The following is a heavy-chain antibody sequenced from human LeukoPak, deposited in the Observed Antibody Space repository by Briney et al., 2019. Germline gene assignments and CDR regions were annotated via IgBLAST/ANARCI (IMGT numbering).Heavy chain of an antibody. V-gene: IGHV4-4*02. CDR3: ARTAAAGLASDY. CDR2: IYHSGST. J-gene: IGHJ4*02. Sequence: PSETLSLACAVSGGSISSSNWWSWVRQPPGKGLEWIGEIYHSGSTNYNPSLKSRVTISVDTSKNQFSLKLSSVTAADTAVYYCARTAAAGLASDYWGQGTLVTVSS. D-gene: IGHD6-13*01. CDR1: GGSISSSNW.